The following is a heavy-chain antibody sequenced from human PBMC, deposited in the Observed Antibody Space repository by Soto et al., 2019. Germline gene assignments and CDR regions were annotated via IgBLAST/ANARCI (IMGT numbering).Heavy chain of an antibody. V-gene: IGHV4-59*08. CDR3: ARAVGDPLYCLDY. CDR1: SDSISSYY. Sequence: QVQLQESGPGLVRPSETLSLTCTVSSDSISSYYWIWIRQSPGKGLEWIGYTDYSGNTNYNPALKCQVTVSGDTSKNRFSLRLSSVTAADTAVYYCARAVGDPLYCLDYWGQGTLVTVSS. CDR2: TDYSGNT. D-gene: IGHD6-19*01. J-gene: IGHJ4*02.